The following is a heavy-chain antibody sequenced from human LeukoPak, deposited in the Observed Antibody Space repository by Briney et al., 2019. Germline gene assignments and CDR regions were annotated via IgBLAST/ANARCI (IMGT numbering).Heavy chain of an antibody. CDR2: MNPNSGNT. V-gene: IGHV1-8*01. D-gene: IGHD3-22*01. Sequence: ASVKVSCKASGYTFTSYDINWVRQATGQGLEWMGWMNPNSGNTGYAQKFQGRVTMTRNTSISTAYMELSSLRSEDTAVYYCARPPNPRYYYDSSGYYNNYWGQGTLVTVSS. CDR3: ARPPNPRYYYDSSGYYNNY. J-gene: IGHJ4*02. CDR1: GYTFTSYD.